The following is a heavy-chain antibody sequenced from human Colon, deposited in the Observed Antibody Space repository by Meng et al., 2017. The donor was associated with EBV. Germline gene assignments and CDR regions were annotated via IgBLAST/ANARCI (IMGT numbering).Heavy chain of an antibody. V-gene: IGHV3-74*01. CDR1: GFSFSDYW. D-gene: IGHD1-26*01. Sequence: EVQLVESGGGLVQPGGSLRLSCAASGFSFSDYWMHWVRQAPGKGLEWVSRIINDGSGTNYADSVKGRFTISRDNAKNTLYLQMNSLRADDTAVYYCARPLVGPANLGYWGQGILVTVYS. J-gene: IGHJ4*02. CDR3: ARPLVGPANLGY. CDR2: IINDGSGT.